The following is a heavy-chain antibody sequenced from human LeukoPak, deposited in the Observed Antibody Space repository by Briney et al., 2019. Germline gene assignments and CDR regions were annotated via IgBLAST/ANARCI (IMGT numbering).Heavy chain of an antibody. J-gene: IGHJ4*02. CDR3: AKANGYSYSEMDH. Sequence: GGSVRLSCAASGCTFSGYAMSWVRQAPGQGLEWVSTISGSGGSAYYADSVKGRFTISRDNSRNTLYLQMNSLRDEDTAVYYCAKANGYSYSEMDHWGQGTLVTVSS. D-gene: IGHD5-18*01. V-gene: IGHV3-23*01. CDR1: GCTFSGYA. CDR2: ISGSGGSA.